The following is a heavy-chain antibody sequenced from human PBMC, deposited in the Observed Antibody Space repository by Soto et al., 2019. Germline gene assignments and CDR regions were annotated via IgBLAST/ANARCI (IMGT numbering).Heavy chain of an antibody. D-gene: IGHD1-26*01. J-gene: IGHJ4*02. Sequence: QLQLVQSGAEVKKPGSSVKVSCKASGGSFSTYTITWVRQAPGQGLEWMGRIIPILGIRDYAQKFQARGTITADKSTRRAYMELRSLTSEDTAVYYCARDVGDLGQGTLVTVSS. CDR2: IIPILGIR. V-gene: IGHV1-69*08. CDR1: GGSFSTYT. CDR3: ARDVGD.